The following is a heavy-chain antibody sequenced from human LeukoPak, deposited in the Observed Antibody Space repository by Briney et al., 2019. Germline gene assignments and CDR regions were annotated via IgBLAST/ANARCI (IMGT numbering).Heavy chain of an antibody. CDR3: AKSYGSGSYYNVHAFDI. CDR2: ISGSGGST. V-gene: IGHV3-23*01. J-gene: IGHJ3*02. CDR1: GFTFSSYA. Sequence: PGGSLRLSCAASGFTFSSYAMSWVRQAPGKGLEWVSAISGSGGSTYYADSVKGRFTISRDNSKNTLYLQMNSLRAEDTAVYYCAKSYGSGSYYNVHAFDIWGQGTMVTVSS. D-gene: IGHD3-10*01.